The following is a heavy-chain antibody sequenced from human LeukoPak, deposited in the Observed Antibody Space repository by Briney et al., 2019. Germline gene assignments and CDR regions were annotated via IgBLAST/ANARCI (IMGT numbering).Heavy chain of an antibody. Sequence: ASVKVSCKASGYTFTGCSMHWVRQAPGQGLEWMGWINPDSGGAIYSKKFQGRVTMTRDASISTAYMELSGMTSDDTAVYYCARDSGDPSKNDFDYWGQGTLVTVSS. D-gene: IGHD3-10*01. CDR1: GYTFTGCS. J-gene: IGHJ4*02. CDR3: ARDSGDPSKNDFDY. V-gene: IGHV1-2*02. CDR2: INPDSGGA.